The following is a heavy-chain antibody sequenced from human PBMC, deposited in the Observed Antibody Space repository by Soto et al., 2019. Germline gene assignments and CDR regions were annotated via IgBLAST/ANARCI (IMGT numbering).Heavy chain of an antibody. D-gene: IGHD5-12*01. CDR3: ARGPDGYNAFDY. Sequence: PSETLSLTCTVSGGSINTGGYFWTWIRQHPGKGLEWIGYIASSGSTYYNPSLKGRLTIAADTSENQFSLRLTSVTAEDTAVYYCARGPDGYNAFDYWGQGTLVTVSS. CDR2: IASSGST. V-gene: IGHV4-31*03. J-gene: IGHJ4*02. CDR1: GGSINTGGYF.